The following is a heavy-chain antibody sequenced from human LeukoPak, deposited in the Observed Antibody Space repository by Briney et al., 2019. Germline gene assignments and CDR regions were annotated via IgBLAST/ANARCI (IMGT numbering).Heavy chain of an antibody. CDR3: ARRYFDY. V-gene: IGHV3-7*01. Sequence: GGSLRLSCAASGFTLSSYWMSWVRQAPGKGLEWVANIKQDGSEKYYVDSVKGRFTISRDNAKNSLYLQMNSLRAEDTAVYYCARRYFDYWGQGTLVTVSS. J-gene: IGHJ4*02. CDR1: GFTLSSYW. CDR2: IKQDGSEK.